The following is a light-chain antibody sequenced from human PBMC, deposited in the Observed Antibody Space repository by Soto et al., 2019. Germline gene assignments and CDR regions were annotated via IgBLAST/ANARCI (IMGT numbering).Light chain of an antibody. CDR2: GAS. Sequence: DIQMTQSPSSLSASVGDRVTITCQASQDINNFLNWYQHKPGKAPKLLIYGASNLETGVPSRFSGSGSGTDFIFTISSLQPGDIATYYCHQYDTFPHTFGGGTKVEIK. J-gene: IGKJ4*01. V-gene: IGKV1-33*01. CDR1: QDINNF. CDR3: HQYDTFPHT.